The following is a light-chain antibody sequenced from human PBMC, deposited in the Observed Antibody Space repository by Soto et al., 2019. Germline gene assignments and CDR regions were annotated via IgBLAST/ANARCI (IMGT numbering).Light chain of an antibody. CDR1: QSVSGSY. J-gene: IGKJ1*01. CDR2: GAS. CDR3: QQYGSTPT. V-gene: IGKV3-20*01. Sequence: EFLFTQSPGTLFLSAGERATLSCRASQSVSGSYLAWHQRKPGKAPRLLIYGASSTATGIPDRFTGSGSGTDFTLPIGRLEPEDFAVYYCQQYGSTPTFGQGTKVDIK.